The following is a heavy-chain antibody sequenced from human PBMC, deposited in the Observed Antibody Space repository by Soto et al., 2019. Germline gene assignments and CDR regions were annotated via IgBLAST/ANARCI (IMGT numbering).Heavy chain of an antibody. V-gene: IGHV4-59*01. CDR2: VHYIGIT. D-gene: IGHD1-26*01. CDR1: GGSISSYY. Sequence: NPSETLSLTCTVSGGSISSYYWSWIRQPPGKGLEWMGYVHYIGITNYKPSLKSRVTISMDTSKNQFSLRLTSVTAADTAVYYCARTGQWGDHFDIWGQGTMVTVSS. J-gene: IGHJ3*02. CDR3: ARTGQWGDHFDI.